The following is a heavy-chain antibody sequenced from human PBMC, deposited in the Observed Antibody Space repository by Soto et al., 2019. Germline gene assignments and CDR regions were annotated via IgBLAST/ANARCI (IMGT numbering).Heavy chain of an antibody. V-gene: IGHV4-39*01. D-gene: IGHD4-17*01. J-gene: IGHJ4*02. Sequence: QLQLQESGPGLVKPSETLSLTCTVSGGSISSSSYYWGWIRQPPGKGLEWIGSIYYSGSTYYNPSLKSRLTISVATSKHQFSLKLSSVTAADTAVYYCARPYQPTVVTDYWGQGTLVTVSS. CDR3: ARPYQPTVVTDY. CDR2: IYYSGST. CDR1: GGSISSSSYY.